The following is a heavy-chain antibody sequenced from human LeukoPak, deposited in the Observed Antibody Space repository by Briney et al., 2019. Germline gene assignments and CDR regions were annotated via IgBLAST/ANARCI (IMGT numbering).Heavy chain of an antibody. V-gene: IGHV3-30*02. CDR2: IRYDGSNK. D-gene: IGHD5-18*01. J-gene: IGHJ6*03. CDR3: AREVYSYGGYYYYYMDL. CDR1: GFTFSSYG. Sequence: GGSLRLSCAASGFTFSSYGMHWIRQAPGKGLEWVAFIRYDGSNKYYADSVKGRFTISRDNSKNTLYLQMNSLRAEDTAVYYCAREVYSYGGYYYYYMDLWRKGTTVTVSS.